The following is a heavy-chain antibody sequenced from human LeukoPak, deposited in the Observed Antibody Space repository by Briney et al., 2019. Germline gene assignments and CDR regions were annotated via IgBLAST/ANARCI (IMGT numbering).Heavy chain of an antibody. CDR2: IIPILGIA. Sequence: GASVKVSCKASGGTFSSYAISWVRQAPGQGLEWMGRIIPILGIANYAQKFQGRVTITADKSTSTAYMELSSLRSEDTAVYYCARDLNQSSYYPPSRASIAVAGTPYYYYGMDVWGQGTTVTVSS. V-gene: IGHV1-69*04. D-gene: IGHD6-19*01. CDR3: ARDLNQSSYYPPSRASIAVAGTPYYYYGMDV. J-gene: IGHJ6*02. CDR1: GGTFSSYA.